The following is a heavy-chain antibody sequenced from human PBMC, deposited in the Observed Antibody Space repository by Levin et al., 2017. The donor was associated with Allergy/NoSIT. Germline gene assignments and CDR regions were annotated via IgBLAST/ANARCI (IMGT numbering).Heavy chain of an antibody. Sequence: PGESLKISCAASGFTFSSYAMHWVRQAPGKGLEWVAVISYDGSNKYYADSVKGRFTISRDNSKNTLYLQMNSLRAEDTAVYYCARDGRDGYNPDYWGQGTLVTVSS. CDR2: ISYDGSNK. J-gene: IGHJ4*02. CDR1: GFTFSSYA. CDR3: ARDGRDGYNPDY. V-gene: IGHV3-30*04. D-gene: IGHD5-24*01.